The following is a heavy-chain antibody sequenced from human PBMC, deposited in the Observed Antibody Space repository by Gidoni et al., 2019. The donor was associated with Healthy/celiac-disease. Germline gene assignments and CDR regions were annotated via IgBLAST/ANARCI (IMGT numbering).Heavy chain of an antibody. V-gene: IGHV3-9*01. CDR1: GFTFDDYA. J-gene: IGHJ3*02. CDR3: AKDLGQLWLTEGAFDI. CDR2: ISWNSGSI. Sequence: EVQLVESGGGLVQPGRSLRLSCAASGFTFDDYAMHWVRQAPGKGLEWVSGISWNSGSIGYADSVKGRFTISRDNAKNSLYLQMNSLRAEDTALYYCAKDLGQLWLTEGAFDIWGQGTMVTVSS. D-gene: IGHD5-18*01.